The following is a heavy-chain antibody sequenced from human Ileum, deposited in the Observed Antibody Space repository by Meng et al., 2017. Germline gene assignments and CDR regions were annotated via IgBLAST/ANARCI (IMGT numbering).Heavy chain of an antibody. CDR2: IRSKANNYAT. J-gene: IGHJ4*02. V-gene: IGHV3-73*02. D-gene: IGHD6-13*01. CDR1: GFSFSDSS. Sequence: RLGECGGGLVQPGGSLKRSCAASGFSFSDSSMHWVRQASGKGLEWVGHIRSKANNYATAYAASVKGRFTISRDESKNTAYLQMSSLKTEDTAVYYCTRLYSAGWGQGTLVTVSS. CDR3: TRLYSAG.